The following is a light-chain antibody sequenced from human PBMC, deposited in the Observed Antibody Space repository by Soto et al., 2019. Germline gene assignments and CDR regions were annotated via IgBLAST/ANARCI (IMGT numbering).Light chain of an antibody. J-gene: IGKJ4*01. CDR3: QMYNNWLGT. CDR1: QSVSSSF. V-gene: IGKV3-20*01. Sequence: EIVLTQSPGTLSLSPGERATLSCRASQSVSSSFLAWYQQKPGQAPRLLIYGASSRATGIPDRFSGSGSGTDFTLTISRLEPEDFAVYYCQMYNNWLGTFGGGTKVDIK. CDR2: GAS.